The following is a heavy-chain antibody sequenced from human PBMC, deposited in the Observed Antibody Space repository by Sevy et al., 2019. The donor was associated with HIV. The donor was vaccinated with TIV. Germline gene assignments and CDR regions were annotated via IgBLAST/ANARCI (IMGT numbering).Heavy chain of an antibody. CDR3: ASPPHPNWGAVDALDL. J-gene: IGHJ3*01. CDR1: GFSLSSHN. Sequence: GGSLRLSCVASGFSLSSHNMNWVRQAPGKGLEWISYITYTSQTVYYEDSVKGRMSTSRDNAQNSRFLLMSGLREEDSAAYYCASPPHPNWGAVDALDLWGQGTVVTVS. D-gene: IGHD7-27*01. CDR2: ITYTSQTV. V-gene: IGHV3-48*02.